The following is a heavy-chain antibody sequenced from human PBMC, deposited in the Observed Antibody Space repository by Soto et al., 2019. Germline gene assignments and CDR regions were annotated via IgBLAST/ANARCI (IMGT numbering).Heavy chain of an antibody. CDR2: INHSGST. Sequence: SETLSLTCAVYGGSFSGYYWTWIRQPPGTGLEWIGEINHSGSTNYNPSLKSRVTISVDTSKNQFSLKLTSVTAADTAVYYCARAGVATIYPVLDWFAPWGKGTLVTFSS. J-gene: IGHJ5*02. D-gene: IGHD5-12*01. V-gene: IGHV4-34*01. CDR3: ARAGVATIYPVLDWFAP. CDR1: GGSFSGYY.